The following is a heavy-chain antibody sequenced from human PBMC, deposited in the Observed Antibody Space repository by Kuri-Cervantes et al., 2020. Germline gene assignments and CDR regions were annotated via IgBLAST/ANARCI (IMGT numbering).Heavy chain of an antibody. CDR2: ITPFNGNT. CDR3: ARSLRLRRVAGTSLVFGR. CDR1: GYTFTYRY. Sequence: SVKVSCKASGYTFTYRYLHWVRQAPGQALEWMGWITPFNGNTNYAQKFQGRVTMTRNTSISTAYMELSSLRSEDTAVYYCARSLRLRRVAGTSLVFGRWGQGTMVTVSS. D-gene: IGHD6-19*01. V-gene: IGHV1-45*02. J-gene: IGHJ3*01.